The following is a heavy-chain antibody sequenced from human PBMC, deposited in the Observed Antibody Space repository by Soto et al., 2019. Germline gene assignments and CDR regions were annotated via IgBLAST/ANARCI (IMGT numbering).Heavy chain of an antibody. V-gene: IGHV3-30*03. CDR2: ISYDGSDK. D-gene: IGHD6-13*01. J-gene: IGHJ4*02. CDR1: GFTFSSYG. CDR3: GAGQYFSDY. Sequence: QVQMVESGGGVVQPGRSLRLSCAASGFTFSSYGMHWVRQAPGKGLEWVALISYDGSDKYYADSVKGRFTISRDKSKNPLYLQMNSLRVEDTAGYDCGAGQYFSDYWGQGTLVTVSS.